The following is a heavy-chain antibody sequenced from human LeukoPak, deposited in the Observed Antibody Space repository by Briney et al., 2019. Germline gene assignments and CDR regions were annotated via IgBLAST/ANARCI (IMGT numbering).Heavy chain of an antibody. Sequence: GASVKVSCTASGYTFTSYDINWVRQAPGQGLEWMGWMNPNSGNTGYAQKFQGRVTMTRNTSISTAYMELSSLRSEDTAVYYCARANDFWSGYYYYYYMDVWGKGTTVTVSS. CDR3: ARANDFWSGYYYYYYMDV. D-gene: IGHD3-3*01. J-gene: IGHJ6*03. CDR1: GYTFTSYD. V-gene: IGHV1-8*01. CDR2: MNPNSGNT.